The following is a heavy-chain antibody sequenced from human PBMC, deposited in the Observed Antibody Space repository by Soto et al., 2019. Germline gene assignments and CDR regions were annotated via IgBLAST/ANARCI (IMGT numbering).Heavy chain of an antibody. CDR1: GFTVSSNY. CDR2: IYSGGST. Sequence: GGSLRLSCAASGFTVSSNYMSWVRQAPGKGLEWVSVIYSGGSTYYADSVKGRFTISRDNSKNTLYLQMNTLRAEDTAVYYCLRDTVTSYSGAFDIWGQRTMVTGSS. J-gene: IGHJ3*02. CDR3: LRDTVTSYSGAFDI. D-gene: IGHD1-26*01. V-gene: IGHV3-53*01.